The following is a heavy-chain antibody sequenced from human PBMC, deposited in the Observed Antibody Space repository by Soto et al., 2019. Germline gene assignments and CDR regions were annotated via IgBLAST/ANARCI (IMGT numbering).Heavy chain of an antibody. V-gene: IGHV3-7*01. CDR3: ASNGGYCSSTSCWYYYYYYMDV. D-gene: IGHD2-2*01. J-gene: IGHJ6*03. Sequence: GGSLRLSCAASGFTFSSYWMSWVRQAPGKGLEWVANIKQDGSEKYYVDSVKGRFTISRDNAKNSLYLQMNSLRAEDTAVYYCASNGGYCSSTSCWYYYYYYMDVWGKGTTVTVSS. CDR2: IKQDGSEK. CDR1: GFTFSSYW.